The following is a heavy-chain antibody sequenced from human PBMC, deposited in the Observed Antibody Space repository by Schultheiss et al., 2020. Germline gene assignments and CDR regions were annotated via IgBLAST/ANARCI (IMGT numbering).Heavy chain of an antibody. Sequence: ASVKVSFKASGSTFTGYYMHWVRQAPGQGLEWMGWINPNSGGTNYAQKFQGRVTMTRDTSISTAYMELSRLRSDDTAVYYCARGGAKIVATSHFDYWGQGTLVTVSS. V-gene: IGHV1-2*02. D-gene: IGHD5-12*01. CDR3: ARGGAKIVATSHFDY. J-gene: IGHJ4*02. CDR2: INPNSGGT. CDR1: GSTFTGYY.